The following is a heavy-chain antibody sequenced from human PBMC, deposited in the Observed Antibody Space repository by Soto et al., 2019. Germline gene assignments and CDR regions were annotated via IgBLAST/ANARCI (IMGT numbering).Heavy chain of an antibody. CDR1: GFTFSSYS. CDR2: ISSSSSYI. J-gene: IGHJ4*02. D-gene: IGHD2-15*01. Sequence: EVQLVESGGGLVKPGGSLRLSCAASGFTFSSYSMNWVRQAPGKGLEWVSSISSSSSYIYYADSVKGRFTISRDNAKNSLYLQMNSLRAEDTAVYYCARVFGAPTVVVVAYYFDYWGQGTLVTVSS. V-gene: IGHV3-21*01. CDR3: ARVFGAPTVVVVAYYFDY.